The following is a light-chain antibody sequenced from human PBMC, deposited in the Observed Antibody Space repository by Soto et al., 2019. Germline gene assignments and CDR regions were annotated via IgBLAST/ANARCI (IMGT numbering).Light chain of an antibody. V-gene: IGKV3-20*01. CDR3: QQYGSSPLIT. J-gene: IGKJ5*01. CDR2: GVY. CDR1: QRLSASD. Sequence: ESVLTQAPGTLSLSPGQRATLSCRARQRLSASDIAWYQQKPGQAPKFIIYGVYSRATGIPDRFSGSGSGTDFTLTISRLEPEDFAVYHCQQYGSSPLITXGQGTRLEIK.